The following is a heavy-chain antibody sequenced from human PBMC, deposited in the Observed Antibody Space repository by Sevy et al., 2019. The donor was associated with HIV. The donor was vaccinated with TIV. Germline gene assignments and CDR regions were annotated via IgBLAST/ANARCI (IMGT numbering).Heavy chain of an antibody. CDR1: GVTFSSYA. CDR2: ISGHGGST. D-gene: IGHD3-22*01. CDR3: AKDSGISAQIVVALRY. J-gene: IGHJ4*02. V-gene: IGHV3-23*01. Sequence: GGSLRLSCADSGVTFSSYAMSWVRRAPGKGLEWVSSISGHGGSTDYAGAVKGRFTISRDNSKKMVYLQMNSLRAEDTAVYYCAKDSGISAQIVVALRYWGQGTQVTVSS.